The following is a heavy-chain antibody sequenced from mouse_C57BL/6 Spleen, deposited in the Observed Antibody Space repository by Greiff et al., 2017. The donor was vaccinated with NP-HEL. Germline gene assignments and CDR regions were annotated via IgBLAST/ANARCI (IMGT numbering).Heavy chain of an antibody. Sequence: VQLQQSVAELVRPGASVKLSCTASGFNIKNTYMHWVKQRPEQGLEWIGRIDPANGNTKYAPKFQGKATITADTSSNPAYLQLSSLTSEDTAIYYWATPSYGSSYGDAMDYWGQGTSVTVSS. J-gene: IGHJ4*01. V-gene: IGHV14-3*01. CDR1: GFNIKNTY. CDR2: IDPANGNT. CDR3: ATPSYGSSYGDAMDY. D-gene: IGHD1-1*01.